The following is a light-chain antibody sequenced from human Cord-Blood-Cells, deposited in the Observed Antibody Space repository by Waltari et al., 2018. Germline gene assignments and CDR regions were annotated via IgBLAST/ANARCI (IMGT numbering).Light chain of an antibody. V-gene: IGKV3-11*01. CDR1: QSVSSY. Sequence: VLTQSPATLSLSPGETATLSCRDGQSVSSYLSWYQQKPGQAPRLLSYDASNSAAGIPARFGGSGSETDFTLTISSLEPEDFAVYYCQQRSNWPPWTFGQGIKVEI. J-gene: IGKJ1*01. CDR3: QQRSNWPPWT. CDR2: DAS.